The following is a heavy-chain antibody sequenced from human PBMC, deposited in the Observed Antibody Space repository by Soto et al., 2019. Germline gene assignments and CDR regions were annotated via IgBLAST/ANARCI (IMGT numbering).Heavy chain of an antibody. D-gene: IGHD6-6*01. CDR2: ISYDASDK. CDR1: GFTFSNYA. V-gene: IGHV3-30-3*01. J-gene: IGHJ6*01. CDR3: ARSSSPNYYCAMDV. Sequence: GGALRLSCAASGFTFSNYAMHWVRQALGKGLEWVAVISYDASDKYYAHSVKGRFTISRDTSKNTLYLQLNSLRAEDTAVYYWARSSSPNYYCAMDVWGQGTRGTASS.